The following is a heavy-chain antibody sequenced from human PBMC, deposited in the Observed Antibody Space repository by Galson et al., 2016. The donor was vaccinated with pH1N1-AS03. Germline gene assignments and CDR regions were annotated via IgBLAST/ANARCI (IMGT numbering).Heavy chain of an antibody. J-gene: IGHJ4*02. CDR2: ISHDGNEK. V-gene: IGHV3-30*18. D-gene: IGHD1/OR15-1a*01. CDR1: GFTFSDYG. Sequence: SLRLSCAASGFTFSDYGMHWVRQAPGKGLEWVALISHDGNEKYYAEYVKGRFAISRDNSKNTLDLQMNSLSADDTAVYYCAKDSPSRWEQVRWGQGTLVIVSS. CDR3: AKDSPSRWEQVR.